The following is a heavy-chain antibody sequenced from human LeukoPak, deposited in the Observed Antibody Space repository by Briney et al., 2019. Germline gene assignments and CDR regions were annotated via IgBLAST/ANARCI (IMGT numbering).Heavy chain of an antibody. CDR1: GYTFTGYY. J-gene: IGHJ4*02. CDR2: INPSSGGT. D-gene: IGHD3-10*01. Sequence: ASVKVSCKTSGYTFTGYYMHWVRQAPGQGLEWMGWINPSSGGTDYAQKFQGRVTMTRDTSISTAYMELGRLTSDDTAVYYCATDGYYYGSGTYPNYWGQGTLV. V-gene: IGHV1-2*02. CDR3: ATDGYYYGSGTYPNY.